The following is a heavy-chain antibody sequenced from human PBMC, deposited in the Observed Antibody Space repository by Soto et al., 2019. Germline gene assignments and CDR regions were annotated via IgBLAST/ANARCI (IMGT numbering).Heavy chain of an antibody. CDR1: GFTFSNAW. CDR2: IKGEADGGTT. D-gene: IGHD3-10*01. CDR3: STGLSNDYYNFDF. Sequence: GGSLRLSCAASGFTFSNAWMSWVRQAPGKGLEWVGRIKGEADGGTTDYAAPVKGRITISRDHSKDTLYLQMNSLKTEDTAEYYCSTGLSNDYYNFDFCPRRPLDIGSS. J-gene: IGHJ4*01. V-gene: IGHV3-15*01.